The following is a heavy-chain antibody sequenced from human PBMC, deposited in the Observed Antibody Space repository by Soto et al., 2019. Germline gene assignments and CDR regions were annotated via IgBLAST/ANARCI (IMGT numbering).Heavy chain of an antibody. D-gene: IGHD5-12*01. CDR2: ISYDGSNK. J-gene: IGHJ4*02. CDR3: AKDKEDGYNYGRLDY. V-gene: IGHV3-30*18. CDR1: GFTFSSYG. Sequence: LRLSCAASGFTFSSYGMHWVRQAPGKGLEWVAVISYDGSNKYYADSAKGRFTISRDNSKNTLYLQMNSLRAEDTAVYYCAKDKEDGYNYGRLDYWGQGTLVTVSS.